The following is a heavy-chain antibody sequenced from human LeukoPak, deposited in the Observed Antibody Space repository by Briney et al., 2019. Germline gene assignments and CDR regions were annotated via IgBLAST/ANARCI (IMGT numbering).Heavy chain of an antibody. Sequence: PGRSLRLSCAASGFTFNTYAMHWVRQAPGKGLEWVAIIWYDGSNKEYADSVKGRFTISRDNSKNTLDLQMNSLRGEDTAVYYCARGICTGGSCRPYYYYGMGVWGQGTTVTVPS. D-gene: IGHD2-15*01. CDR3: ARGICTGGSCRPYYYYGMGV. V-gene: IGHV3-33*01. CDR2: IWYDGSNK. J-gene: IGHJ6*02. CDR1: GFTFNTYA.